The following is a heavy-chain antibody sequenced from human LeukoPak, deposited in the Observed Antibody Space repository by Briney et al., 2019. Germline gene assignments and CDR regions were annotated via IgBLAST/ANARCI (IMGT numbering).Heavy chain of an antibody. J-gene: IGHJ4*02. CDR3: AKDISGSYRPHYFDY. D-gene: IGHD1-26*01. V-gene: IGHV3-23*01. CDR2: ISGSGGST. CDR1: GFDFSSNG. Sequence: PGGSLRLSCAASGFDFSSNGMSWVRRAPGKGLEWVSAISGSGGSTYYADSVKGRFTISRDKSKNTLYLQMNSLRAEDTAVYYCAKDISGSYRPHYFDYWGQGTLVTVSS.